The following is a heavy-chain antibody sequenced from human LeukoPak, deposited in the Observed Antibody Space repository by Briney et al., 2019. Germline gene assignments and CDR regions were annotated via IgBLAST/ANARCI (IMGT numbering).Heavy chain of an antibody. J-gene: IGHJ4*02. CDR3: ARGILVRVYAAFDY. Sequence: SETLSLTCGVYGGSFNDYYWTWIRQSPGMGLEWIGEIIHSGRTNYSPSLTSRLTISVDTSKNQFSLELSSVTAADTAVYYCARGILVRVYAAFDYWSQGTLATVSS. CDR1: GGSFNDYY. D-gene: IGHD2-8*01. V-gene: IGHV4-34*01. CDR2: IIHSGRT.